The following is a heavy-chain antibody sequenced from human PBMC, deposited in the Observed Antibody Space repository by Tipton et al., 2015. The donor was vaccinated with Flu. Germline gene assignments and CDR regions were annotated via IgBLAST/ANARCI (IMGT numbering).Heavy chain of an antibody. CDR3: ASGYSYGVYYYYGMDV. J-gene: IGHJ6*02. V-gene: IGHV4-4*07. Sequence: LRLSCTVSGGSISSYYWSWIRQPTGKGLEWIGRIYTSGSTNYNPSLKSRVTMSVDTSKNQFFLKLSSVTAADTAVYYCASGYSYGVYYYYGMDVWGQGTTVTVSS. CDR1: GGSISSYY. CDR2: IYTSGST. D-gene: IGHD5-18*01.